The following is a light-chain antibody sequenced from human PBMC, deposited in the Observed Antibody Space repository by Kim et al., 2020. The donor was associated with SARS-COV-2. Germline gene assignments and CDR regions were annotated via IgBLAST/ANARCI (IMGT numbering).Light chain of an antibody. J-gene: IGKJ3*01. CDR2: DAS. CDR3: QQFNSFSPT. Sequence: ASVGDRVTITCRASQGISSALAWYQQKPGKAPKLLIYDASSLESVVPSRFSGSGSGTDFTLTISSLQPEDFATYYCQQFNSFSPTFGPGTKVDIK. V-gene: IGKV1-13*02. CDR1: QGISSA.